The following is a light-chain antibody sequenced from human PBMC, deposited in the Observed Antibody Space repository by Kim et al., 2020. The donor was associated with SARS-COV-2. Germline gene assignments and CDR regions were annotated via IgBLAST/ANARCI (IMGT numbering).Light chain of an antibody. Sequence: GQSIAISCTGTSSDVGAYDHVSWYQQHTDKAPKLIIFDVTNRPSGVSNRFFGSKYGNTASLTISGLQAEDEADYYCSSHTSSSTYVFGTGTKVTVL. CDR1: SSDVGAYDH. CDR2: DVT. V-gene: IGLV2-14*03. J-gene: IGLJ1*01. CDR3: SSHTSSSTYV.